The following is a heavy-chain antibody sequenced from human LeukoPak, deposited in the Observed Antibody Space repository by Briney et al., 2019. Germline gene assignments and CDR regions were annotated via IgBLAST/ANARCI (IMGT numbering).Heavy chain of an antibody. CDR3: AREIIRFSSGWFDY. CDR2: INHSGST. D-gene: IGHD6-25*01. V-gene: IGHV4-34*01. Sequence: PAETLSLTCAVYGGSFSGYYWSWIRQPPGKGLEWIGEINHSGSTNYNPSLKSRVTISVDTSKNQFSLKLSSVPAADTAVYYCAREIIRFSSGWFDYWGQGTLVTVSS. CDR1: GGSFSGYY. J-gene: IGHJ4*02.